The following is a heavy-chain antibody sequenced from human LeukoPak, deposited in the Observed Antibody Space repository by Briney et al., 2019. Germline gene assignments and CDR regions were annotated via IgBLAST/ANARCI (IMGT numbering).Heavy chain of an antibody. D-gene: IGHD1-26*01. CDR2: ISSGGRTK. CDR3: TSGGDRWELPII. Sequence: TGGSLRLSCAASGFTFSNYEMRWVRQAPGKGLERVSYISSGGRTKYYADSVRGRLTTSRDNAKSSLSLQMDSLRAEDTAVYYCTSGGDRWELPIIWGRGTMVIVSS. J-gene: IGHJ3*02. V-gene: IGHV3-48*03. CDR1: GFTFSNYE.